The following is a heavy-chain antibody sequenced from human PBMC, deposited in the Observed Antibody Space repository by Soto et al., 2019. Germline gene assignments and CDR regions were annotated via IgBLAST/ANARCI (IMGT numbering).Heavy chain of an antibody. J-gene: IGHJ4*02. D-gene: IGHD3-3*01. CDR3: AHSVITIFGVAPNIDY. V-gene: IGHV2-5*02. CDR2: IYWDDDK. Sequence: SGPTLVNPTQTLTLTCTFSGFSLSTSGVGVGWIRRPPGKALEWLALIYWDDDKRYSPSLKSRLTITKDTSKNQVVLTMTNMDPVDTATYYCAHSVITIFGVAPNIDYWGQGTLVTVSS. CDR1: GFSLSTSGVG.